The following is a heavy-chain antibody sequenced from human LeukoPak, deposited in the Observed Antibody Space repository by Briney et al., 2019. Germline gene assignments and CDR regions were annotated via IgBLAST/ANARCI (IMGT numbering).Heavy chain of an antibody. J-gene: IGHJ4*02. Sequence: ASVKVSCTASGYTFTSDGISWVRQAPGQGLEWMGWISAYNGNTNYAQKLQGRVTMTTETSTSTAYMELRSLRSDDTAVYYCARGAHYYDSSGLDYWGQGTLVTVSS. CDR2: ISAYNGNT. V-gene: IGHV1-18*01. D-gene: IGHD3-22*01. CDR3: ARGAHYYDSSGLDY. CDR1: GYTFTSDG.